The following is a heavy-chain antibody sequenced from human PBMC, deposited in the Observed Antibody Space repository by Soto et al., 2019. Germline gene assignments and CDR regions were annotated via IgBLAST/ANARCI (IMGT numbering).Heavy chain of an antibody. Sequence: QVQLVQSGAEVKKPGSSVKVSCKASGGTFSSYAISWVRQAPGQGLGWMGGIIPIFDTADYAQKFQGRVTITADESTSTAYMELSSLRSEDTAVYYCASHGITGTWVYYYGMDVWGQGTTVTVSS. CDR1: GGTFSSYA. CDR2: IIPIFDTA. J-gene: IGHJ6*02. CDR3: ASHGITGTWVYYYGMDV. V-gene: IGHV1-69*12. D-gene: IGHD1-7*01.